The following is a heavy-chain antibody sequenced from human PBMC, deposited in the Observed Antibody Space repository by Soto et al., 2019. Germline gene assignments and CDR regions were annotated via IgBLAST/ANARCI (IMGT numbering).Heavy chain of an antibody. CDR1: GGSISSYY. CDR2: IYYSGST. CDR3: ARHGYYAILTRYSSPLDAFDI. D-gene: IGHD3-9*01. V-gene: IGHV4-59*08. J-gene: IGHJ3*02. Sequence: PSKTLSLTCTVSGGSISSYYWSWIRQPPGKGLEWIGYIYYSGSTNYNPSLKSRVTISVDTSKNQFSLKLSSVTAADTAVYYCARHGYYAILTRYSSPLDAFDIWGQGTMVTVSS.